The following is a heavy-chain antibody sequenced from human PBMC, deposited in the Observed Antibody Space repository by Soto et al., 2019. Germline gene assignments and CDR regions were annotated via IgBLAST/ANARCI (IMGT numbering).Heavy chain of an antibody. CDR2: INTNTGNP. J-gene: IGHJ6*01. CDR1: GYTFTNYA. Sequence: VGSVNLSCKASGYTFTNYAMNWVRQAPGQGLEWMGWINTNTGNPTYAQGFTGRFVFSLDTSVSTAYLQICSLKAEDTAVYYCARDYQLTTITYHYYYYGMDDRGERTWVT. V-gene: IGHV7-4-1*01. D-gene: IGHD2-2*01. CDR3: ARDYQLTTITYHYYYYGMDD.